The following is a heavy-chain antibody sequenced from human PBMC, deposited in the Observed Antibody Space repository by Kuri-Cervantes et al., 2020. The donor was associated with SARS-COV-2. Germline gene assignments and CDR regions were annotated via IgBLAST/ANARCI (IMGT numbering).Heavy chain of an antibody. V-gene: IGHV4-39*01. CDR1: GGSISSSSYY. CDR2: IYYSGST. D-gene: IGHD1-14*01. CDR3: ARGPEGVVAY. J-gene: IGHJ4*02. Sequence: SETLSLTCTVSGGSISSSSYYWGWIRQPPGKGLEWIGSIYYSGSTYYNPSLKSRVTISVDTSKNQFSLNLRFVTATDTAVYYCARGPEGVVAYWGQGTLVTVSS.